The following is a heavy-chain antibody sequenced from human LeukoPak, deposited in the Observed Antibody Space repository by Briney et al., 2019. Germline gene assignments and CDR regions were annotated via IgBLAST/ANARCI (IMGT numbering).Heavy chain of an antibody. Sequence: ASVKVSCKASGYTFIDYAIHWVRQAPGQSLEWVGWISRGNDDTKYSQKFQGRVTITKDTSASTVYMELSSLRSEDTAVYYCARDQEGFDYWGQGTLVTVSS. V-gene: IGHV1-3*01. CDR2: ISRGNDDT. J-gene: IGHJ4*02. CDR1: GYTFIDYA. CDR3: ARDQEGFDY.